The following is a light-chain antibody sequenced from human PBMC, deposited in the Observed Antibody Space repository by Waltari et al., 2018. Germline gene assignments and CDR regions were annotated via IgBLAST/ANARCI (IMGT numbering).Light chain of an antibody. CDR3: QQYNEWPLT. Sequence: EIVMTQSPATLSVSPGDRATLSCRASQNIHSYLAWYQQKPGQAPRLLISAASTRATGIPARFSGSGSVTEFTLTISSLQSEDFAIYYCQQYNEWPLTFGGGTKVEIK. J-gene: IGKJ4*01. V-gene: IGKV3-15*01. CDR1: QNIHSY. CDR2: AAS.